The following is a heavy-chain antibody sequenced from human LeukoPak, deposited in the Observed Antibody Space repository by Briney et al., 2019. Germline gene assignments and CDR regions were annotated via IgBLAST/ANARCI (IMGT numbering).Heavy chain of an antibody. J-gene: IGHJ4*02. CDR1: AASISSSSHH. CDR2: IYYGQTI. V-gene: IGHV4-39*01. D-gene: IGHD3-22*01. CDR3: AHDSSGNFDY. Sequence: SETLSLTCTISAASISSSSHHWGWIRQSPGKGLEWIGSIYYGQTIYYNPSLNSRVTISVVTSKDQFTLQLNSVTAADTAVYYCAHDSSGNFDYWGQGTLVTVSS.